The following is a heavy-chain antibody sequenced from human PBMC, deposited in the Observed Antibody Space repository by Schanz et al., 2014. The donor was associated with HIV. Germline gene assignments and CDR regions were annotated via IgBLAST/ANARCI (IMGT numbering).Heavy chain of an antibody. D-gene: IGHD3-10*01. CDR1: GFTFSDHY. CDR2: MSYDGIRK. CDR3: ARGFQGFDY. V-gene: IGHV3-30*03. Sequence: VQLLDSGGGLVQPGGSLRLSCAASGFTFSDHYMDWVRQAPGKGLEWVAVMSYDGIRKNYTDSVKGRFTISRDNSKNTLYLQMNSLRAEDTSVYYCARGFQGFDYWGQGTLVTVSS. J-gene: IGHJ4*02.